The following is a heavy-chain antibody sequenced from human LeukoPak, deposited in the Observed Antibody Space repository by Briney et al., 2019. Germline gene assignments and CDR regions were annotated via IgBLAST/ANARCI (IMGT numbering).Heavy chain of an antibody. CDR3: ARDSGSGNNDY. CDR2: ISAGNGNT. Sequence: ASVKVSCKGSGYTFTSYSIHWGGPAPGQRVEWMGWISAGNGNTKYSQNFQGRVTFISNTSATTAFMELSSLRSEDAAVYYCARDSGSGNNDYWGQGTLVTVSS. J-gene: IGHJ4*02. CDR1: GYTFTSYS. D-gene: IGHD1-26*01. V-gene: IGHV1-3*01.